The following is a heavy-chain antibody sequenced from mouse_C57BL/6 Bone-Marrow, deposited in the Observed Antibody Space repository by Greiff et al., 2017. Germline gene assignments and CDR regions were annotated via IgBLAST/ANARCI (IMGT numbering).Heavy chain of an antibody. Sequence: QVQLQQPGAELVKPGASVKLSCKASGYTFTSYWITWVKQRPGQGLEWIGDIYPGSGSTNYNEKFKSTATLTVNTSSSTAYMQLSSLTSEDSAVYYCARPYYSNYWYFDVWGTGTTVTVSS. J-gene: IGHJ1*03. CDR2: IYPGSGST. D-gene: IGHD2-5*01. CDR1: GYTFTSYW. CDR3: ARPYYSNYWYFDV. V-gene: IGHV1-55*01.